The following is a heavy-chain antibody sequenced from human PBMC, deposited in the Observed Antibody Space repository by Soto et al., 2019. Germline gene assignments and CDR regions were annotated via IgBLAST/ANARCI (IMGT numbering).Heavy chain of an antibody. Sequence: QVQLVESGGGVVQPGRSLRVSCVASGFTFSNYAMHWVRRAPGKGLEWVAVISSDGSEKDYADSVKGRFAISRDNSKNTLYLQMNGLRADDTAVYYCPRDMDNILNGYHDYWGQGTLVSVSS. CDR3: PRDMDNILNGYHDY. CDR1: GFTFSNYA. D-gene: IGHD3-9*01. J-gene: IGHJ4*02. V-gene: IGHV3-30*09. CDR2: ISSDGSEK.